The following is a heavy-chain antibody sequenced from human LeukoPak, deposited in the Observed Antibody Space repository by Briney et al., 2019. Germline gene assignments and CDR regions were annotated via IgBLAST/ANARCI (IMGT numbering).Heavy chain of an antibody. CDR3: ARDLPLYSYFDY. V-gene: IGHV3-33*01. CDR1: GFTFSSYG. CDR2: IWYDGSNK. D-gene: IGHD2-2*02. J-gene: IGHJ4*02. Sequence: PGGSLRLSRAASGFTFSSYGMHWVRQAPGKGLEWVAVIWYDGSNKYYADSVKGRFTISRDNSKNTLYLQMNSLRAEDTAVYYCARDLPLYSYFDYWGQGTLVTVSS.